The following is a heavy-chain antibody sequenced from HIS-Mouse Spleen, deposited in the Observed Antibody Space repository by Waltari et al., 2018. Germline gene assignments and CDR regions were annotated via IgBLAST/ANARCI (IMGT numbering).Heavy chain of an antibody. V-gene: IGHV4-31*03. CDR3: ARSPYYDFWSGYSDNWFDP. D-gene: IGHD3-3*01. CDR1: GGSISSSSYY. Sequence: QLQLQESGPGLVKPSETLSLTCTVSGGSISSSSYYWGWIRQPPGKGLEWIGYIYYSGGTYYNPSLKSRVTISVDTSKNQFSLKLSSVTAADTAVYYCARSPYYDFWSGYSDNWFDPWGQGTLVTVSS. CDR2: IYYSGGT. J-gene: IGHJ5*02.